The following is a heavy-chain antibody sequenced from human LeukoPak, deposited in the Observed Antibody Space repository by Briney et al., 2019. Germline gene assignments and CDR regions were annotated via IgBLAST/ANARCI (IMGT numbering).Heavy chain of an antibody. CDR3: AKGGYCSSTSCYVGWFDP. Sequence: GGSLRLSCAASGFTFSSYVMNWVRQAPGKGLEWVSVISGGGGSTYYADSVKGRFTISRDNSKNTLFLQMNSLRAENTAVYYCAKGGYCSSTSCYVGWFDPWGQGTLFTVSS. CDR2: ISGGGGST. V-gene: IGHV3-23*01. J-gene: IGHJ5*02. D-gene: IGHD2-2*01. CDR1: GFTFSSYV.